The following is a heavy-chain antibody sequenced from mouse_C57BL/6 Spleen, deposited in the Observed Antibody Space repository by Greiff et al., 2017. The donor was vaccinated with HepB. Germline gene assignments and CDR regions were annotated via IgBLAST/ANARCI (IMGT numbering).Heavy chain of an antibody. V-gene: IGHV2-6*01. CDR1: GFSLTSYG. J-gene: IGHJ3*01. CDR3: AILYYYGSPPFAY. Sequence: VKLMESGPGLVAPSQSLSITCTVSGFSLTSYGVDWVRQSPGKGLEWLGVIWGVGSTNYNSALKSRLSISKDNSKSQVFLKMNSLQTDDTAMYYCAILYYYGSPPFAYWGQGTLVTVSA. CDR2: IWGVGST. D-gene: IGHD1-1*01.